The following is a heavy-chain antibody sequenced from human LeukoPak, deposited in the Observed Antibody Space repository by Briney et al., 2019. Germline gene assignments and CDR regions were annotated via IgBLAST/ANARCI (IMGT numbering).Heavy chain of an antibody. V-gene: IGHV4-4*02. CDR1: GGSISSSNW. D-gene: IGHD4-23*01. CDR3: ARETARWIQSFDY. CDR2: IYHSGST. Sequence: SSGTLSLTCAVSGGSISSSNWWSWVRQPPGKGLEWIGEIYHSGSTNYNPSLKSRVTISVDKSKNQFSLKLSSVTAADTAVYYCARETARWIQSFDYWGQGTPVTVSS. J-gene: IGHJ4*02.